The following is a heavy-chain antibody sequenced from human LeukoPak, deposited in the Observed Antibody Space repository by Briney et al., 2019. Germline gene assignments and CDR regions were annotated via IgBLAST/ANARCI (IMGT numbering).Heavy chain of an antibody. CDR2: ISGSGGST. D-gene: IGHD5-12*01. V-gene: IGHV3-23*01. CDR1: GFTFSSYA. Sequence: PGGSLRLSCAASGFTFSSYATSWVRQAPGKGLEWVSAISGSGGSTYYADSVKGRFTISRDNSKNTLYLQMNSLRAEDTAVYYCAKGKEGGYDYSYGYFDYWGQGTLVTVSS. CDR3: AKGKEGGYDYSYGYFDY. J-gene: IGHJ4*02.